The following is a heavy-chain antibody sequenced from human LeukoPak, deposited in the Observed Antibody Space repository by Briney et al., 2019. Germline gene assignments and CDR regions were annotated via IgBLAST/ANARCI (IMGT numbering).Heavy chain of an antibody. CDR3: ASAYYDSSGYYPLDFDY. Sequence: ASVKVSCKASGGTFSSYAISWGRQAPGQGLELMGRIIPILGIANYAQKFQGRVTITADKSTSTAYMELSSLRSEDTAVYYCASAYYDSSGYYPLDFDYWGQGTLVTVSS. D-gene: IGHD3-22*01. V-gene: IGHV1-69*04. CDR2: IIPILGIA. J-gene: IGHJ4*02. CDR1: GGTFSSYA.